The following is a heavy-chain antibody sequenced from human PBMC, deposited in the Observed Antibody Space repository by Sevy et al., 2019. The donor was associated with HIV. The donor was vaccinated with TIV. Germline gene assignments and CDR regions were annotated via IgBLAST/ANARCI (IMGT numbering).Heavy chain of an antibody. V-gene: IGHV1-8*01. Sequence: ASVKVSCKASGYTFSRYDINWVRQATGQGLEWMGWMNVDTGNTGYAQKLQGRLTMTRHTSISTAYMERSSLGSDDTAVYYCAGMGTYGLRYWGQGTLVTVSS. J-gene: IGHJ4*02. D-gene: IGHD3-10*01. CDR2: MNVDTGNT. CDR1: GYTFSRYD. CDR3: AGMGTYGLRY.